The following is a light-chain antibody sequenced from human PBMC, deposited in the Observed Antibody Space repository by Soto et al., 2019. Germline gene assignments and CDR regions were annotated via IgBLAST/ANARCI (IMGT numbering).Light chain of an antibody. CDR3: LQHNSFPRT. CDR2: GAS. CDR1: QGIRID. V-gene: IGKV1-17*02. Sequence: IHMTQSPSSLAAFVGYRVTITCRASQGIRIDLGWFQQKPGKAPKRLIYGASSLQSGVPSRFSGRGSGTEFTLTISNLQPQDFATYYCLQHNSFPRTFGQGTKVDIK. J-gene: IGKJ1*01.